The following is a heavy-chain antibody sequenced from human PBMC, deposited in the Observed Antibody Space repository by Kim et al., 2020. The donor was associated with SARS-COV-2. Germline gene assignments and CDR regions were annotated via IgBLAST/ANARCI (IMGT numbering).Heavy chain of an antibody. CDR2: ISSSSSYT. CDR3: ARGTYYYDSSGYPEYFQH. V-gene: IGHV3-11*06. J-gene: IGHJ1*01. D-gene: IGHD3-22*01. CDR1: GFTFSDYY. Sequence: GGSLRLSCAASGFTFSDYYMSWIRQAPGKGLEWVSYISSSSSYTNYADSVKGRFTISRDNAKNSLYLQMNSLRAEDTAVYYCARGTYYYDSSGYPEYFQHWGQGTLVTVSS.